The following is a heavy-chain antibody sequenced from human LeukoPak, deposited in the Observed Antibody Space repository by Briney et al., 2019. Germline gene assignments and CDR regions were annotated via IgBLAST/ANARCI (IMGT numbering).Heavy chain of an antibody. CDR1: NYTFTSYG. Sequence: ASVKVSCKASNYTFTSYGINWVRQATGQGLEWMGWMNPNSGNTGYAQKFQGRVTMTRNTSISTAYMELSSLRSEDTAVYYCARTYYYGSGSYGNWFDPWGQGTLVTVSS. CDR3: ARTYYYGSGSYGNWFDP. V-gene: IGHV1-8*01. D-gene: IGHD3-10*01. CDR2: MNPNSGNT. J-gene: IGHJ5*02.